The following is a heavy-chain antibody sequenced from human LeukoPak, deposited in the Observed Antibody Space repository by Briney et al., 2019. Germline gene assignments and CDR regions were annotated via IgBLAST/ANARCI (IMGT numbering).Heavy chain of an antibody. CDR2: ILPDGSQK. Sequence: GGSLRLSCVASDFTFDFYWMTWVRQAPGKGLEWLANILPDGSQKYCVDSVKGRFTISRDNAKNLLYVHMNSLRAEDTAVYYCARYPPGRGGLDIWGQGTMVTVSS. CDR1: DFTFDFYW. V-gene: IGHV3-7*01. D-gene: IGHD2-8*02. J-gene: IGHJ3*02. CDR3: ARYPPGRGGLDI.